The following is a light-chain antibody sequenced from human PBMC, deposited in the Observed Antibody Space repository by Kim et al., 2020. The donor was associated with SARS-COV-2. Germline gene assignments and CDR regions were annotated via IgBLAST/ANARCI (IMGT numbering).Light chain of an antibody. V-gene: IGKV3-15*01. CDR2: DAS. Sequence: EIVMTQSPVTLYVSPGGRATLSCRASWNINRHLAWYQQKPGQAPRVLIYDASTRATDIPARFIGSGSGTEFTLTISSLRSEDYAIYYCKHYEIWPPQRTFGPGTKVDIK. CDR3: KHYEIWPPQRT. J-gene: IGKJ1*01. CDR1: WNINRH.